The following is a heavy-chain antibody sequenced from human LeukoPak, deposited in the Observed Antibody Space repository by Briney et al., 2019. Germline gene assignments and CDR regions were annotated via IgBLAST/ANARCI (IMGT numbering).Heavy chain of an antibody. V-gene: IGHV6-1*01. CDR1: GDSVSSNRVT. CDR3: ARRLTQYDCFDP. D-gene: IGHD2-2*01. J-gene: IGHJ5*02. Sequence: QTLSLTCAISGDSVSSNRVTWNWIRQSPSRGLEWLGRTYYRSTWYNDYAVSVRGRITVNPDTSKNQFSLHLNSVTPEDTAVYYCARRLTQYDCFDPWGQGILVTVSS. CDR2: TYYRSTWYN.